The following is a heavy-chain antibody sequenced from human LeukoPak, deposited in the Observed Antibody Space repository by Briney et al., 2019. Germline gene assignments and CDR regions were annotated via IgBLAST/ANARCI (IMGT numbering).Heavy chain of an antibody. Sequence: ASVKVSCKVSGYTLTESSMHWVRQAPGQGLEWMGWINPNSGGTNYAQKFQGRVTMTRDTSISTAYMELSRLRSDDTAVYYCARDSGSFDFDYWGQGTLVTVSS. V-gene: IGHV1-2*02. D-gene: IGHD1-26*01. CDR1: GYTLTESS. J-gene: IGHJ4*02. CDR2: INPNSGGT. CDR3: ARDSGSFDFDY.